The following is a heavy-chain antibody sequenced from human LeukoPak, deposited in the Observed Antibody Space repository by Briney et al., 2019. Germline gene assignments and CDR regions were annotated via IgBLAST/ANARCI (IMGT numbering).Heavy chain of an antibody. CDR3: ARPSRSLWFGDLYFDY. D-gene: IGHD3-10*01. J-gene: IGHJ4*02. CDR1: GGSFSGYH. Sequence: PSETLSLTCAVYGGSFSGYHWTWIRQPPGKGLEWIGEINHNGNTNYNPSLKSRVTISVDTSKNQSSLELSFVTAADTAVYYCARPSRSLWFGDLYFDYWGQGTLVTVSS. CDR2: INHNGNT. V-gene: IGHV4-34*01.